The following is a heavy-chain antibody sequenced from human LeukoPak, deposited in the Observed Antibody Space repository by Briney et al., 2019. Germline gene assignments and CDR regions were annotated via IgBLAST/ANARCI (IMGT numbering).Heavy chain of an antibody. D-gene: IGHD6-13*01. V-gene: IGHV3-7*03. Sequence: HTGGSLRLSCTASGFSFSNYWMTWVRQAPGKGLERVADINGDGSHSYCVDSVKGRFTLSRDNAKNSLSLQMNSLRAEDTAVYYCVKNSGWYCLDYWGQGTLVTVSS. J-gene: IGHJ4*02. CDR3: VKNSGWYCLDY. CDR2: INGDGSHS. CDR1: GFSFSNYW.